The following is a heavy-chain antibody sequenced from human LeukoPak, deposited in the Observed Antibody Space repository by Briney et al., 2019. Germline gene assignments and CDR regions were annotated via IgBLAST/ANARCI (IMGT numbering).Heavy chain of an antibody. V-gene: IGHV1-69*02. CDR2: IIPILGIA. Sequence: ASVKVSCKASGGTFSSYTISWVRQAPGQGLEWMGRIIPILGIANYAQKFQGRVTITADKSTSTAYMELSSLRTEDTAVYYCARYARVSSTSRGHWFDPWGQGTLVTVSS. D-gene: IGHD2-2*01. J-gene: IGHJ5*02. CDR3: ARYARVSSTSRGHWFDP. CDR1: GGTFSSYT.